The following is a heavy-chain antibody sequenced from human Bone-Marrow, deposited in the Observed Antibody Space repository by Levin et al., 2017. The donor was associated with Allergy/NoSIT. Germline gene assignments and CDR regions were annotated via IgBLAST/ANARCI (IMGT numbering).Heavy chain of an antibody. D-gene: IGHD2-8*02. CDR1: GFTFGSHE. V-gene: IGHV3-48*03. CDR3: ARGIIGDVRVAHKEAFDI. J-gene: IGHJ3*02. CDR2: ISSSGTTK. Sequence: GGSLRLSCAASGFTFGSHEMNWVRQAPGKGLEWISYISSSGTTKYYADSVKGRFTISSKNSLYLQMNSLRAEDTAVYYCARGIIGDVRVAHKEAFDIWGQGTMVSVSS.